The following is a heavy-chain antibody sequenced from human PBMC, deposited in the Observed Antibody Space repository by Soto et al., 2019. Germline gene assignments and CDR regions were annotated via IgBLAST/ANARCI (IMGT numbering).Heavy chain of an antibody. CDR2: ISSGSSYT. J-gene: IGHJ4*02. Sequence: QVQLVESGGGLVKPGGSLRLSCAASGFTFSDYYMSWIRQAPGKGLEWVSYISSGSSYTKYADSAKGRFTISRDNVKNSLYLQMNSLRAEDTAVYYCARPDTAMVFDYWGQGTLVTVSS. D-gene: IGHD5-18*01. V-gene: IGHV3-11*06. CDR1: GFTFSDYY. CDR3: ARPDTAMVFDY.